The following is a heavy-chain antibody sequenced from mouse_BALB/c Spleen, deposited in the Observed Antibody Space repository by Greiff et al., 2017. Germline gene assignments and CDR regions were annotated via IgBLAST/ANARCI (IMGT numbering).Heavy chain of an antibody. Sequence: EVKLMESGPGLVKPSQSLSLTCSVTGYSITSGYYWNWIRQFPGNKLEWMGYISYDGSNNYNPSLKNRISITRDTSKNQFFLKLNSVTTEDTATYYCARGEDRPMDYWGQGTSVTVSS. J-gene: IGHJ4*01. CDR1: GYSITSGYY. CDR3: ARGEDRPMDY. D-gene: IGHD2-14*01. V-gene: IGHV3-6*02. CDR2: ISYDGSN.